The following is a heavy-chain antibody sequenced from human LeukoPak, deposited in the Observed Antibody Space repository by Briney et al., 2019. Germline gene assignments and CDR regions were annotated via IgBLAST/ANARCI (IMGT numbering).Heavy chain of an antibody. D-gene: IGHD3-9*01. Sequence: ASVKVSCKAPGGTFSSYAISWVRQAPGQGLEWMGGIIPIFGTANYAQKFQGRVTITADESTSTAYMELSSLRSEDTAVYYCARGIYTIFLFDYWGQGTLVTVSS. CDR3: ARGIYTIFLFDY. V-gene: IGHV1-69*01. J-gene: IGHJ4*02. CDR1: GGTFSSYA. CDR2: IIPIFGTA.